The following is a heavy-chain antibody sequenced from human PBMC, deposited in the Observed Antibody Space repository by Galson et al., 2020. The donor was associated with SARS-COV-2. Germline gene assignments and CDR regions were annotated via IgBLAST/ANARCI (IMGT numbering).Heavy chain of an antibody. CDR1: GDSISSISYF. J-gene: IGHJ2*01. V-gene: IGHV4-39*01. Sequence: ASETLSLTCTVSGDSISSISYFWAWIRQPPGKGLECLEWIGSIYYSGKTYYNPSLKSRVTISVDTSKNQFSLKLSSVTAADTAVYYCARQYGLGKWYFDLWGRGTLVTVSS. CDR3: ARQYGLGKWYFDL. D-gene: IGHD3-10*01. CDR2: IYYSGKT.